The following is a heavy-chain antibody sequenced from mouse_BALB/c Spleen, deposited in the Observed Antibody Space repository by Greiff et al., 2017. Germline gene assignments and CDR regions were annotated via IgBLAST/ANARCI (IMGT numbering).Heavy chain of an antibody. CDR2: IAPGSGST. CDR1: GYTFTSYW. CDR3: ARELGYAMDY. V-gene: IGHV1S41*01. D-gene: IGHD4-1*01. Sequence: DLVKPGASVKLSCKASGYTFTSYWINWIKQRPGQGLEWIGRIAPGSGSTYYNEMFKGKATLTVDTSSSTAYIQLSSLSSEDSAVYFCARELGYAMDYWGQGTSVTVSS. J-gene: IGHJ4*01.